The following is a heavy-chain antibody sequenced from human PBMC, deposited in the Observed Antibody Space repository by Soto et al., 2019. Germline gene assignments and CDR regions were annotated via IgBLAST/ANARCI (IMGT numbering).Heavy chain of an antibody. Sequence: QVQLVQSGAEVKKPGSSVKVSCKASGGTFSSYXIXXVRXXXXXXXXXXGGIIPISDTTNYAQKFQGRVTITEDESTSTAYMELSSLRSEDTAVYYCARSQGSSTSLEIYYYYYYGMDVWGQGTTVTVSS. CDR3: ARSQGSSTSLEIYYYYYYGMDV. V-gene: IGHV1-69*01. CDR2: IIPISDTT. J-gene: IGHJ6*02. CDR1: GGTFSSYX. D-gene: IGHD2-2*01.